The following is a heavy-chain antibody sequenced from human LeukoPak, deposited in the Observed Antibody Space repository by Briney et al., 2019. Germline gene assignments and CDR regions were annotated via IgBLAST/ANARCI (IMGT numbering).Heavy chain of an antibody. CDR2: ISSSSSYI. D-gene: IGHD6-19*01. Sequence: PGGSLRLSCAASGFTFSSYSMNWVRQAPGKGLEWVSSISSSSSYIYYADSVKGRFTISRDNAKNSLYLQMNSLRAEDTAVYYCARLLTGYSSGWYPRGLAYYYYYYMDVWGKGTTVTVSS. V-gene: IGHV3-21*01. J-gene: IGHJ6*03. CDR3: ARLLTGYSSGWYPRGLAYYYYYYMDV. CDR1: GFTFSSYS.